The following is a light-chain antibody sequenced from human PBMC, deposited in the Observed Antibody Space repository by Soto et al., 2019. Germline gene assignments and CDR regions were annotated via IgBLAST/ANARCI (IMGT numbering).Light chain of an antibody. CDR2: GVV. Sequence: EIVLTQSPGALALSPGEGATLSCRASQSVSKYLAWYQQKPGQAPRLLIYGVVICATGILDSFSGSWFGTDFTFTISIMEPEVFSVYYCQQYCGSPQTFGQGNKGDIK. J-gene: IGKJ1*01. CDR1: QSVSKY. V-gene: IGKV3-20*01. CDR3: QQYCGSPQT.